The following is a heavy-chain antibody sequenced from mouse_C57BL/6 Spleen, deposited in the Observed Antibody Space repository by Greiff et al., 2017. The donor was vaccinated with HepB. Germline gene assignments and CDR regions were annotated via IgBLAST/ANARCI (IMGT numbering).Heavy chain of an antibody. D-gene: IGHD2-10*02. V-gene: IGHV1-80*01. J-gene: IGHJ4*01. CDR3: TREYCSYAMDY. CDR2: IYPGDGDT. CDR1: GYAFSSYW. Sequence: QVQLQQSGAELVKPGASVKISCKASGYAFSSYWMNWVKQRPGKGLEWIGQIYPGDGDTNYNGKFKGKATLTADKSSSTAYMQLSSLTSEDSAVYFCTREYCSYAMDYWGQGTSVTVSS.